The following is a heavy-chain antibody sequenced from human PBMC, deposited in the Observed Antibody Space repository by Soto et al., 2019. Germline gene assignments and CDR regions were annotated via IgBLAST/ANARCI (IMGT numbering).Heavy chain of an antibody. CDR1: GASISSYY. J-gene: IGHJ4*02. CDR3: AAGTDY. CDR2: MYYSGTT. D-gene: IGHD6-13*01. V-gene: IGHV4-59*01. Sequence: QVQLQESGPGLVKPSETLSLTCTVSGASISSYYWNWIRQSPGKGLEWIGNMYYSGTTNYNPSLXGXXAISVDTSKNQFSLKLSSVTAADTAVYYCAAGTDYWGQGTLVTVSS.